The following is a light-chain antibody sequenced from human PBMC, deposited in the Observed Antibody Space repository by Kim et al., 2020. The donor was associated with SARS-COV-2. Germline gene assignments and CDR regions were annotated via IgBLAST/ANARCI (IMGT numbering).Light chain of an antibody. Sequence: QSALTQPRSVSGSPGQSVTISCTGTSSDVGAYNYVSWYQQHPGKAPKLMIYDVSKRPSGVPDRFSGSKSGNTASLTISGLQAEDEADYYCCSYAGSYTSYLFGSGTKVTVL. J-gene: IGLJ1*01. V-gene: IGLV2-11*01. CDR3: CSYAGSYTSYL. CDR2: DVS. CDR1: SSDVGAYNY.